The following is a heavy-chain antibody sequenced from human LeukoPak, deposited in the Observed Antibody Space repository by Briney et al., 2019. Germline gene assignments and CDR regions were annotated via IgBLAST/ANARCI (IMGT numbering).Heavy chain of an antibody. CDR3: ARGRISSGSYFFDY. D-gene: IGHD1-26*01. V-gene: IGHV4-34*01. J-gene: IGHJ4*02. CDR2: INHSGST. Sequence: PSETLSLTCTVPGGSISGYYWNWIRQPPGKGLEWIGEINHSGSTNYNPSLKSRVTISVDTSKNQFSLKLSSVTAADTAVYYCARGRISSGSYFFDYWGQGTLVTVSS. CDR1: GGSISGYY.